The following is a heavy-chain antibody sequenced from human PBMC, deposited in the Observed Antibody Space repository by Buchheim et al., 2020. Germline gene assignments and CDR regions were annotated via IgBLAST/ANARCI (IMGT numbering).Heavy chain of an antibody. CDR3: AREVGIAVAGIYYYYYGMDV. J-gene: IGHJ6*02. D-gene: IGHD6-19*01. CDR1: GFTFSSYS. CDR2: ISSSSSYI. Sequence: EVQLVESGGGLVKPGGSLRLSCAASGFTFSSYSMNWVRQAPGKGLECVSSISSSSSYIYYADSGKGRFTISRGNAKNSLYLQMNSLRAEDTAVYYCAREVGIAVAGIYYYYYGMDVWGQGTT. V-gene: IGHV3-21*01.